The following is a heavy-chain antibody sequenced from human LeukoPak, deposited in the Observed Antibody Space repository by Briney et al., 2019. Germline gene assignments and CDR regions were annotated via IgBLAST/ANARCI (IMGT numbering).Heavy chain of an antibody. J-gene: IGHJ4*02. CDR1: GYTFTGYY. CDR3: ARDYSGYDNGFDY. D-gene: IGHD5-12*01. CDR2: INPNSGGT. V-gene: IGHV1-2*02. Sequence: ASVKVSCKASGYTFTGYYMHWVRQAPGQGLEWMGWINPNSGGTNYARKFQGRVTMTRDTSISTAYMELSRLRSDDTAVYYCARDYSGYDNGFDYWGQGTLVTVSS.